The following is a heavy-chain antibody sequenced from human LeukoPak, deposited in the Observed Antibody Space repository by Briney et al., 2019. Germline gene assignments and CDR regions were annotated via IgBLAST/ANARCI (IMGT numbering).Heavy chain of an antibody. CDR1: GGTFSSYA. CDR2: IIPIFGTA. Sequence: SGKVSCKASGGTFSSYAISWVQQAPGQGLEWMGGIIPIFGTANYAQKFQGRVTITADESTSTAYMELSSLRSEDTAVYYCARAGLANVYFDYWGQGTLVTVSS. D-gene: IGHD2-8*01. V-gene: IGHV1-69*13. J-gene: IGHJ4*02. CDR3: ARAGLANVYFDY.